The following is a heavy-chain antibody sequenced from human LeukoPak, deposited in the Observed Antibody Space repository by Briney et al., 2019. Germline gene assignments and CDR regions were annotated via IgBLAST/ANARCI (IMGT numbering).Heavy chain of an antibody. CDR2: IRYDGSNK. Sequence: GGSLGLSCAASGFTFSSYGMHWVRQAPGKGLEWVAFIRYDGSNKYYADSVKGRFTISRDNSKNTLYLQMNSLRAEDTAVYYCAKIGAVAGHFDYWGQRTLVTVSS. CDR3: AKIGAVAGHFDY. V-gene: IGHV3-30*02. J-gene: IGHJ4*02. D-gene: IGHD6-19*01. CDR1: GFTFSSYG.